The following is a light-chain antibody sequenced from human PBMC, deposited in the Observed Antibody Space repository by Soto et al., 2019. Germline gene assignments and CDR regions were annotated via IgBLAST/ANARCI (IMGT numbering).Light chain of an antibody. Sequence: DIQMTQSPCFVSASVRDRVTITCRTSEDIGRWLAWYQQRPGKAPELLIYGASSLQSGVPSRFSGSGSGTDFTLTISSLQPEDFATYYCQQANSFPLTFGQGTRLEIK. J-gene: IGKJ5*01. CDR2: GAS. CDR1: EDIGRW. V-gene: IGKV1-12*01. CDR3: QQANSFPLT.